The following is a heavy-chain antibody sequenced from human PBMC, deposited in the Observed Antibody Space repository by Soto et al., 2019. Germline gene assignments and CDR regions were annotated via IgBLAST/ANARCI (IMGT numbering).Heavy chain of an antibody. V-gene: IGHV1-18*04. CDR1: GYTFTSYG. J-gene: IGHJ6*02. CDR2: ISAYNGNT. CDR3: ARDPGRVLRYNKGGFRRYSPGMGV. Sequence: GASVKVSCKASGYTFTSYGISWVRQAPGQGLEWMGWISAYNGNTNYAQKLQGRVTMTTDTSTSTAYMELRSLRSDDTAVYYCARDPGRVLRYNKGGFRRYSPGMGVWGQGTTVTVSS. D-gene: IGHD3-9*01.